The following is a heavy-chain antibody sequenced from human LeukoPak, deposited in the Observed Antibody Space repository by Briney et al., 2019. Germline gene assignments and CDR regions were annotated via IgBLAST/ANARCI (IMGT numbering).Heavy chain of an antibody. J-gene: IGHJ4*02. CDR1: GLTFSDAW. CDR3: TSYGGILDY. Sequence: QTGGSLRLSCAVSGLTFSDAWMSWVRQAPGKGLEWVGFIRSKAYGGTTEYAASVKGRFTISRDDSKSIAYLQMNSLKTEDTAVYYCTSYGGILDYWGQGTLVTVSS. D-gene: IGHD4-17*01. CDR2: IRSKAYGGTT. V-gene: IGHV3-49*04.